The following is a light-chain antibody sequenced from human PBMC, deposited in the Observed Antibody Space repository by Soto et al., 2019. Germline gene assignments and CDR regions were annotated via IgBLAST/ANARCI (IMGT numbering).Light chain of an antibody. J-gene: IGKJ2*01. V-gene: IGKV3-20*01. CDR3: QQYGDSPPNT. Sequence: EIVLTQSPGTLSLSPGESATLSCRASQSVNSRFLAWYQHNPGQAPRLLIYAASTRATGIPDRFSGSASGTDFTLTISRLEPEDFAVYYCQQYGDSPPNTFGQGTKLEIK. CDR1: QSVNSRF. CDR2: AAS.